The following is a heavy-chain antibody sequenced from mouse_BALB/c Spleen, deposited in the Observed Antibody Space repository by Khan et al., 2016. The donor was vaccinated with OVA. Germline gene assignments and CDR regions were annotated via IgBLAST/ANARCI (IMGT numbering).Heavy chain of an antibody. V-gene: IGHV1-53*01. Sequence: QVQLQQSGAELVKPGASVRLSCKASGFTFTSYYLYWVKQRPGQGLEWIGDINPSNGDTNFNDKFKSKATLTVDKSSSTAYIHLNSLTSEDYAVYYCTGSGCGSFAYWGQGTLVTVSA. CDR3: TGSGCGSFAY. D-gene: IGHD1-1*02. CDR1: GFTFTSYY. CDR2: INPSNGDT. J-gene: IGHJ3*01.